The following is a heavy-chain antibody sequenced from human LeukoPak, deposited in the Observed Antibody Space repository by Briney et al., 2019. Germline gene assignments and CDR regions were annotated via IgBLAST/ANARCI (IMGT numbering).Heavy chain of an antibody. CDR3: AADPRWSGYYLDAFDI. V-gene: IGHV1-58*02. Sequence: GTSVKVSCKASGFTFTSSAMQWVRQARGQRLEWTGGIVVGSGNTNYAQKFQERVTITRDMSTSTAYMELSSLRSEDTAVYYCAADPRWSGYYLDAFDIWGQGTMVTVSS. CDR1: GFTFTSSA. CDR2: IVVGSGNT. D-gene: IGHD3-3*01. J-gene: IGHJ3*02.